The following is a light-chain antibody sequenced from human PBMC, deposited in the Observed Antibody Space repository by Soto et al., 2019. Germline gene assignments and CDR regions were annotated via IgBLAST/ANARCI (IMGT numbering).Light chain of an antibody. V-gene: IGLV2-14*03. J-gene: IGLJ1*01. CDR2: DVN. CDR3: SSCTTSSTRV. Sequence: QSALTQPASVSGSPGQSITISCTGTSSDVGGYNHVSWYQQHPGKAPKLMIYDVNNRPSGVSNRFSGSKSGNTASLTISGLQAEDEADYYCSSCTTSSTRVFGTGTKLTVL. CDR1: SSDVGGYNH.